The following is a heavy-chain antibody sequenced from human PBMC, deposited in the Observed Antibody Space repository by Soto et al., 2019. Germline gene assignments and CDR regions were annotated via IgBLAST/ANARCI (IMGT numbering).Heavy chain of an antibody. CDR2: IYYSGTT. Sequence: QVQLQESGPGLVKPSDTLSLTCAVSGYSISCSDWWGWIRQPPGKGLEWIGYIYYSGTTYYNPSLKSRVTMSVDTSKNQFSLKLTSVTAVDTAVYYCARREIQGPIDYWGQGTLVTVSS. CDR1: GYSISCSDW. J-gene: IGHJ4*02. V-gene: IGHV4-28*01. CDR3: ARREIQGPIDY. D-gene: IGHD1-26*01.